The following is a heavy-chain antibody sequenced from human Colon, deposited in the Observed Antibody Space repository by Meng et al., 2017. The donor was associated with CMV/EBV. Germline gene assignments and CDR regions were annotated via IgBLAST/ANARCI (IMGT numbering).Heavy chain of an antibody. Sequence: GESLKISCAASGFTFSSYWMHWVRQAPGKGLVWVSRINSDGSSTSYADSVKGRFTISRDNAKNTLYLQMNSLRAEDTAVYYCAREDIVVVPATVVADYYYYYGMDVWGQGTTVTVSS. V-gene: IGHV3-74*01. CDR2: INSDGSST. J-gene: IGHJ6*02. D-gene: IGHD2-2*01. CDR1: GFTFSSYW. CDR3: AREDIVVVPATVVADYYYYYGMDV.